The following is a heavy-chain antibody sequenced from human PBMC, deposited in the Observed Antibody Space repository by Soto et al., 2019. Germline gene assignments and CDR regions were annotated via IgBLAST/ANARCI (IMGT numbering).Heavy chain of an antibody. D-gene: IGHD6-19*01. V-gene: IGHV4-31*03. CDR1: GGSISSGGYY. Sequence: SETLSLTCTVSGGSISSGGYYWSWIRQHPGKGLEWIGYIYYSGSTYYNPSLKSRVTISVDTSKNQFSLKLSSVTAADTAVYYCARTSIAVAGGLYYFDYWGQGTLVTVSS. CDR2: IYYSGST. J-gene: IGHJ4*02. CDR3: ARTSIAVAGGLYYFDY.